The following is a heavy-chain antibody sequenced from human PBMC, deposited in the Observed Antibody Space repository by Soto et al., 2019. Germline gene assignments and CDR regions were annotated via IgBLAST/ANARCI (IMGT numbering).Heavy chain of an antibody. D-gene: IGHD5-12*01. CDR1: GSTVSSNY. J-gene: IGHJ4*02. V-gene: IGHV3-66*01. Sequence: GGSLRLSCAASGSTVSSNYMSWVRQAPGKGLEWVSVIYSGGSTYYADSVKGRFTISRDNSKNTLYLQMNSLRAEDTAVYYCANQRGGYDRDFDYWGQGTLVTVSS. CDR2: IYSGGST. CDR3: ANQRGGYDRDFDY.